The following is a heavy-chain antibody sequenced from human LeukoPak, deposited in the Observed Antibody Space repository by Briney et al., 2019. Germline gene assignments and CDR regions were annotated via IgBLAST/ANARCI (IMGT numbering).Heavy chain of an antibody. D-gene: IGHD3-3*01. CDR3: ARANYDFWSGYKVDNLGGYYYYYMDV. CDR2: INAGNGNT. J-gene: IGHJ6*03. Sequence: EASVKVSCKASGYTFTSYAMHWVRQAPGQRLEWMGWINAGNGNTKYSQEFQGRVTITRDTSASTAYMELSNLRSEDMAVYYCARANYDFWSGYKVDNLGGYYYYYMDVWGKGTTVTVSS. CDR1: GYTFTSYA. V-gene: IGHV1-3*03.